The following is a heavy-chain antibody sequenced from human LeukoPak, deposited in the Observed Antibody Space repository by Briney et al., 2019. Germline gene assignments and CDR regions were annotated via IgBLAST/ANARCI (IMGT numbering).Heavy chain of an antibody. Sequence: GGSLRLSCAASGFTFSSYAMSWVRQAPGKGLEWVSAISGSGGSTHYADSVKGRFTISRDNSKNTLYLQMNSLRAEDTAVYYCALPMVRGARSNWFDPWGQGTLVTVSS. D-gene: IGHD3-10*01. J-gene: IGHJ5*02. CDR1: GFTFSSYA. CDR3: ALPMVRGARSNWFDP. CDR2: ISGSGGST. V-gene: IGHV3-23*01.